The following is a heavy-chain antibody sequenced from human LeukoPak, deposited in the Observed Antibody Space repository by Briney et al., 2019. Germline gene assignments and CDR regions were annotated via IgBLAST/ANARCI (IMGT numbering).Heavy chain of an antibody. J-gene: IGHJ4*02. CDR1: GFTFSSYA. CDR3: AKDAQITYYDILTGYYYFDY. CDR2: ISGSGGST. D-gene: IGHD3-9*01. Sequence: GGSLRLSCAASGFTFSSYAMSWVRQAPGKGLEWVSAISGSGGSTYYADSVKGRFTISRDNSKNTLYLQMNSLRAEDTAVYHCAKDAQITYYDILTGYYYFDYWGQGTLVTVSS. V-gene: IGHV3-23*01.